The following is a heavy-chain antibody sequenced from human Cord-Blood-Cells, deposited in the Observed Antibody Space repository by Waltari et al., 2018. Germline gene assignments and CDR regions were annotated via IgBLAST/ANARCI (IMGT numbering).Heavy chain of an antibody. CDR2: FDPEDGET. J-gene: IGHJ3*02. CDR1: GYTLTELS. Sequence: QVQLVQSGAAVKKPGASVKVSCTVSGYTLTELSLHWVRKAPGKGVEWMGGFDPEDGETIYAQKFQGRVTMTEDTSTDTAYMELSSLRSEDTAVYYCATAFDLGNDAFDIWGQGTMVTVSS. V-gene: IGHV1-24*01. D-gene: IGHD7-27*01. CDR3: ATAFDLGNDAFDI.